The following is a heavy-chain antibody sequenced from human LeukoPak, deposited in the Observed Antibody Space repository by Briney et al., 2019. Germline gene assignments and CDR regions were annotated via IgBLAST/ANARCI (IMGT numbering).Heavy chain of an antibody. D-gene: IGHD3-9*01. J-gene: IGHJ2*01. CDR1: GFTFSSYA. CDR2: ISGSGGST. CDR3: AKWGYYGILTGYFILWYFDL. Sequence: GGSLRLSCAASGFTFSSYAMSWVRQAPGKGLEWVSAISGSGGSTYYADSVKGRFTISRDNSKNTLYLQMNSLRAEDTAVYYCAKWGYYGILTGYFILWYFDLWGRGTLVTVSS. V-gene: IGHV3-23*01.